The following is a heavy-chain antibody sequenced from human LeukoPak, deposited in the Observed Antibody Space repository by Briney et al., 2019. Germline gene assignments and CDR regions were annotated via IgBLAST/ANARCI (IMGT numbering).Heavy chain of an antibody. Sequence: PGGSLRLSCAASGFTFSSYEMNWVRQAPGKGLEWVSYISSSGSTIYYADSVKGRFTISRDDAKNSLYLQMNSLRAEDTAVYYCARDGKAVAVAFDIWGQGTMVTVSS. CDR2: ISSSGSTI. CDR1: GFTFSSYE. V-gene: IGHV3-48*03. J-gene: IGHJ3*02. D-gene: IGHD6-19*01. CDR3: ARDGKAVAVAFDI.